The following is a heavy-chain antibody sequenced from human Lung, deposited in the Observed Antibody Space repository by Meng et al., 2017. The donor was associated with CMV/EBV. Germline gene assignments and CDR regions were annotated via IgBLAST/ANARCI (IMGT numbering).Heavy chain of an antibody. CDR1: GFTISNAK. D-gene: IGHD1-1*01. CDR2: IKPTTEHETI. V-gene: IGHV3-15*01. Sequence: LXCAGSGFTISNAKISWVRQAPGKGLEWVARIKPTTEHETIDYAAPVEGRFTISRDDSRNTVYLQMNSLKSEDTAVYFCTTVNWNYYDYWGQGTVVTVSS. J-gene: IGHJ4*02. CDR3: TTVNWNYYDY.